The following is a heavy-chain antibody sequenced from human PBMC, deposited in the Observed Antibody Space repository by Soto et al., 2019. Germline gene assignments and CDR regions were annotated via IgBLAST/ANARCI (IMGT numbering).Heavy chain of an antibody. Sequence: QVQLVQSGAEVKKPGASVKVSCKASGYSFTSYGISWVRQAPGQGLEWMGWVSAYNGNTNYAQKLQGRVTITTDTSTSTAYXEXRSLRSDDTAVYYCARDNGFGESDVWGQGTTVTVSS. CDR1: GYSFTSYG. V-gene: IGHV1-18*01. CDR2: VSAYNGNT. J-gene: IGHJ6*02. CDR3: ARDNGFGESDV. D-gene: IGHD3-10*01.